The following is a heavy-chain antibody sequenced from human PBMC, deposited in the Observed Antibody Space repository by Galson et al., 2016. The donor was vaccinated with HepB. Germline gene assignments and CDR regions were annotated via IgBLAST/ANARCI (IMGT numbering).Heavy chain of an antibody. Sequence: TLSLTCAVSGGSLSTNNWWSWVRQPPGKGLEWIGQIHHTGLGYFNPSLKSRVTMSLDKSSNQVSLKLSSVTAADTAVYYCAREAPADYFDYWGRGTLVTVSS. CDR2: IHHTGLG. D-gene: IGHD6-13*01. J-gene: IGHJ4*02. CDR3: AREAPADYFDY. CDR1: GGSLSTNNW. V-gene: IGHV4-4*02.